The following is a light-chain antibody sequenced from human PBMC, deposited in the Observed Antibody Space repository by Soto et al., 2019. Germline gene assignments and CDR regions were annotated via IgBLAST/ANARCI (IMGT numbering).Light chain of an antibody. Sequence: EIVLTQSPGTLSLYPGERATLSCRASQSLTNSFLAWYQQKPGQAPRLLIYGASSRATGIPNRFSGSGSGTDFTLTISRLEPEDFAVYYCQQYGTSPLTFGGGTKVDIK. V-gene: IGKV3-20*01. CDR1: QSLTNSF. CDR3: QQYGTSPLT. J-gene: IGKJ4*01. CDR2: GAS.